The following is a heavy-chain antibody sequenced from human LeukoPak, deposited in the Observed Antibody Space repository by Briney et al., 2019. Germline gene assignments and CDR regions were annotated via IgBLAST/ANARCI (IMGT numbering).Heavy chain of an antibody. V-gene: IGHV3-7*01. D-gene: IGHD2-21*02. CDR3: ARVTGGGDKRGGYFDY. CDR1: GFTFSSYW. CDR2: IKQDGSEK. Sequence: PGGSLRLSCAASGFTFSSYWMSWVRQAPGKGLEWVANIKQDGSEKYYVDSVKGRFTISRDNAKNSLYLQMNSLRAEDTAVYYCARVTGGGDKRGGYFDYWGQGTLVTVSS. J-gene: IGHJ4*02.